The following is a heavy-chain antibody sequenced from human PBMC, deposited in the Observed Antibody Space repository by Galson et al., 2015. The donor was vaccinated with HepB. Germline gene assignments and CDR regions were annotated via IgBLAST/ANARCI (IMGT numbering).Heavy chain of an antibody. Sequence: SLRLSCAASGFTFSDYYMSWIRQAPGKGLEWVSYISSSGSTIYYADSVKGRFTISRDNAKNSLYLQMNSLRAEDTAVYYCAIPGQWLVHYYYGMDVWGQGTTVTVSS. J-gene: IGHJ6*02. CDR1: GFTFSDYY. V-gene: IGHV3-11*01. D-gene: IGHD6-19*01. CDR3: AIPGQWLVHYYYGMDV. CDR2: ISSSGSTI.